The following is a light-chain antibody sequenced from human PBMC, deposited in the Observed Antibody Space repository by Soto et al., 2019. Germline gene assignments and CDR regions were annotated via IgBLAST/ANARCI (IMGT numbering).Light chain of an antibody. CDR3: TSYTDSNIYV. CDR1: SSDVGNYNY. V-gene: IGLV2-8*01. J-gene: IGLJ1*01. CDR2: EVI. Sequence: QSVLTQSPSASGSPGQSVTISCTGSSSDVGNYNYVSWYQQHPGKAPKLMIYEVIKRPSGVPARFSGSKSGNTASLTVSGLQADDEAEYYCTSYTDSNIYVFGSGTKLTVL.